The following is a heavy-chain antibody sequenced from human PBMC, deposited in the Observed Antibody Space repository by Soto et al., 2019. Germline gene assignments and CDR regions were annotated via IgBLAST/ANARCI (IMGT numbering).Heavy chain of an antibody. J-gene: IGHJ4*02. Sequence: QVQLVESGGGVVQPGRSLRLSCADSGFTFSDYALHWVRQAPGKGLEWVAVITYDGSNKYYADSVKGRFTISRDNSKNTLYLQMSSLRGEDTAVYYCARDSSGRYPAYFDYWGQGTLVTVSS. CDR1: GFTFSDYA. D-gene: IGHD1-26*01. V-gene: IGHV3-30-3*01. CDR3: ARDSSGRYPAYFDY. CDR2: ITYDGSNK.